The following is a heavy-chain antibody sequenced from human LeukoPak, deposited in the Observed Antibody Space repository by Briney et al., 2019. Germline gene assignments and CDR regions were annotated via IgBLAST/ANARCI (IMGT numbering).Heavy chain of an antibody. CDR3: ASGILVSGGYFPHDGY. J-gene: IGHJ4*02. D-gene: IGHD1-26*01. CDR2: ISGSGGST. CDR1: GFTFSSYA. V-gene: IGHV3-23*01. Sequence: GGSLRLSCAASGFTFSSYAMSWVRQAPGKGLEWVSAISGSGGSTYYADSVKGRFTISRDNSKNTLYLQMNSLRAEDTAVYYCASGILVSGGYFPHDGYWGQGTLVTVSS.